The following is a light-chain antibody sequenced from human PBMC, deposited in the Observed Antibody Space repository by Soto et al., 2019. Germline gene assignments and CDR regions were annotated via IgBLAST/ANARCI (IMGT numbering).Light chain of an antibody. CDR2: SNN. CDR1: RSNIGSNY. Sequence: QSVLTQPPSASGTPGQRVTISCSGSRSNIGSNYVYWYQQLPGTAPRLLIYSNNQRPSGVPDRFSGSKSGTSASLAISGLRSEDEADYYCAAWDDSLVGVFGGGTKVTV. J-gene: IGLJ2*01. CDR3: AAWDDSLVGV. V-gene: IGLV1-47*02.